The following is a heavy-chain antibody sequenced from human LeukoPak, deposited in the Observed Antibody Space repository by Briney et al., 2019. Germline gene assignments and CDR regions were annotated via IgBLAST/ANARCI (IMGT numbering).Heavy chain of an antibody. J-gene: IGHJ6*03. CDR2: IYTSGST. D-gene: IGHD1-26*01. V-gene: IGHV4-61*02. Sequence: PSQTLSLTCTVSGGSISSGSYYWSWIRQPAGKGLEWIGRIYTSGSTNYNPSPKSRVTMSVDTSKKQFSLKLSSVTAADTAVYYCARVRGSSGSYEYYHYMDVWGKGTTVTISS. CDR3: ARVRGSSGSYEYYHYMDV. CDR1: GGSISSGSYY.